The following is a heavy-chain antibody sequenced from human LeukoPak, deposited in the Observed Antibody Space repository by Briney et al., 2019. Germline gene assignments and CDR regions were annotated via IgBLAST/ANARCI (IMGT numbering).Heavy chain of an antibody. CDR1: GGSISSSSYY. CDR2: ICYSGST. V-gene: IGHV4-39*01. CDR3: ARRTKWGIAAAGTYY. D-gene: IGHD6-13*01. Sequence: SETLSLTCTVSGGSISSSSYYWGWIRQPPGKGLEWIGSICYSGSTYYNPSLKSRVTISVDTSKNQFSLKLSSVTAADTAVYYCARRTKWGIAAAGTYYWGQGTLVTVSS. J-gene: IGHJ4*02.